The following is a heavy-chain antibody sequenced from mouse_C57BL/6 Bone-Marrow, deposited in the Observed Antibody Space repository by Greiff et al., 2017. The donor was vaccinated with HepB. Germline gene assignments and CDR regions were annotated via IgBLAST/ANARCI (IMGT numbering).Heavy chain of an antibody. D-gene: IGHD1-1*01. Sequence: EVQLVESGPELVKPGASVKISCKASGYSFTDYNMNWVKQSNGKSLEWIGVINPNYGTTSYNQKFKGKATLTVDQSSSTAYMQLNSLTSEDSAVYYCARGGGSSYFYYAMDYWGQGTSVTVSS. CDR1: GYSFTDYN. CDR2: INPNYGTT. CDR3: ARGGGSSYFYYAMDY. V-gene: IGHV1-39*01. J-gene: IGHJ4*01.